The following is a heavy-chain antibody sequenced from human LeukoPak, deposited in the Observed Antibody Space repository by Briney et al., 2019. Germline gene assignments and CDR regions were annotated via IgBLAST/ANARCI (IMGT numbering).Heavy chain of an antibody. CDR3: AREPYSVGYVWSRVWYFDL. Sequence: SQTLSLTCTVSGGSIGSGSYYWSWIRQSAGKRLEWIGRIYTSESTNYNPSLTSRVTISLDTSRNQFSLKLSSVTAADTAIYYCAREPYSVGYVWSRVWYFDLWGRGTLVTVSS. J-gene: IGHJ2*01. CDR1: GGSIGSGSYY. V-gene: IGHV4-61*02. D-gene: IGHD1-26*01. CDR2: IYTSEST.